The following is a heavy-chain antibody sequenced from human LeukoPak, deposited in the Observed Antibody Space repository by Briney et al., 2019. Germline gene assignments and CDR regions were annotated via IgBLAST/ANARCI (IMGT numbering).Heavy chain of an antibody. J-gene: IGHJ3*02. CDR1: GYTFTGYY. Sequence: GASVKVSCKASGYTFTGYYMHWVRQAPGQGLEWMGWINPNSGGTNYAQKFQGRVTMTRDTSISTAYMELSRLRSDDTAVYYCARVAIRYSSSWLRGKDAFDIWGQGTMVTVSS. CDR3: ARVAIRYSSSWLRGKDAFDI. D-gene: IGHD6-13*01. CDR2: INPNSGGT. V-gene: IGHV1-2*02.